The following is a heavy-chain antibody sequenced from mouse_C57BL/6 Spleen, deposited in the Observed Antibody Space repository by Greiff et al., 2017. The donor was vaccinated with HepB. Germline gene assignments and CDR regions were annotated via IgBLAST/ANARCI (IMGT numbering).Heavy chain of an antibody. D-gene: IGHD2-12*01. J-gene: IGHJ4*01. CDR3: AKAYDSWCAIDY. V-gene: IGHV1-15*01. CDR2: IDPETGGT. Sequence: VQLQESGAELVRPGASVTLSCKASGYTFTDYEMHWVKQTPVHGLEWIGAIDPETGGTAYNQKFKGKAILTADKSSSTAYMELRSLTSEDSAVYSCAKAYDSWCAIDYWGQGTSVTVSS. CDR1: GYTFTDYE.